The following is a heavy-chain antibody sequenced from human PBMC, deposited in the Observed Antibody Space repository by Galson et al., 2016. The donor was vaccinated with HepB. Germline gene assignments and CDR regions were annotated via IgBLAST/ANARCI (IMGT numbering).Heavy chain of an antibody. CDR1: GGTLSSHA. V-gene: IGHV1-69*13. CDR3: AIISGSYFDH. Sequence: SVKVSCKASGGTLSSHAFNWVRQAPGQGLEWMGGIIPLFGTVNYAPKSQGRVTITADESTTTVFMELSSLRSDDTAVYYCAIISGSYFDHWGQGTLVTVSS. CDR2: IIPLFGTV. J-gene: IGHJ4*02. D-gene: IGHD1-20*01.